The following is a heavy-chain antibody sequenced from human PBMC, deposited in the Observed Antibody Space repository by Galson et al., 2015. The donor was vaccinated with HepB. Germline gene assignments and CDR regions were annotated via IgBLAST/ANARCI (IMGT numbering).Heavy chain of an antibody. J-gene: IGHJ6*03. D-gene: IGHD3-3*01. CDR2: ISSSSSYI. Sequence: SLRLSCAASGFTFSSYSMNWVRQAPGKGLEWVSSISSSSSYICYADSVKGRFTISRDNAKNSLYLQMNSLRAEDTAVYYCARNQWQSATYFDFWSGFLDVWGKGTTVTVS. CDR3: ARNQWQSATYFDFWSGFLDV. CDR1: GFTFSSYS. V-gene: IGHV3-21*01.